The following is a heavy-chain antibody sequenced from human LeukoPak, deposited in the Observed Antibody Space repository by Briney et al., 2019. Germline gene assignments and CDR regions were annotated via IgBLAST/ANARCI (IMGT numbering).Heavy chain of an antibody. CDR3: ARADRLHGGPYLIGP. CDR1: GYSFTDYY. Sequence: ASVKVTCKTSGYSFTDYYMHWLRQAPGQERDGMGWINPNSGGTSSAQKFQVRVTMTRDTSITTVYMEVSWLTSDDTAIYYCARADRLHGGPYLIGPWGQGTLVTVSS. D-gene: IGHD2-21*01. V-gene: IGHV1-2*02. J-gene: IGHJ5*02. CDR2: INPNSGGT.